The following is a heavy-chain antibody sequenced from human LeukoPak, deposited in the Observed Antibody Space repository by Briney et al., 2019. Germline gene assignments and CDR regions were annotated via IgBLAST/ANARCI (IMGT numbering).Heavy chain of an antibody. CDR3: ARALGMDNDY. CDR1: GFTFSSYG. V-gene: IGHV3-30*03. D-gene: IGHD1-1*01. CDR2: ISYDGSNK. J-gene: IGHJ4*02. Sequence: GGSLRLSCAASGFTFSSYGMHWVRQAPGKGLEWVAVISYDGSNKYYADSVKGRFTISRDNSKNTLYLQMNSLRAEGTAVYYCARALGMDNDYWGQGTLVTVSS.